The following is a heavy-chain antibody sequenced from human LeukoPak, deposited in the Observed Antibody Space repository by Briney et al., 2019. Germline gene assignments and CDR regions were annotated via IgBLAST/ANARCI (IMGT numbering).Heavy chain of an antibody. CDR2: MYYSEST. CDR3: AKSGGYGLIDY. J-gene: IGHJ4*01. CDR1: GGSISSSSYY. D-gene: IGHD1-26*01. Sequence: PSETLSLTCTVSGGSISSSSYYWGWIRQPPGKGLEWIGSMYYSESTYYNSSLKSRVTISVDTSKNQVSLKLNSVTAADSAMYYCAKSGGYGLIDYWGQGTLVTVSS. V-gene: IGHV4-39*01.